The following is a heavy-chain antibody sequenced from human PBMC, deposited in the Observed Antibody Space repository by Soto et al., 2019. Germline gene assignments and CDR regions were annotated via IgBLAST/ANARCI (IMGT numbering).Heavy chain of an antibody. J-gene: IGHJ6*02. Sequence: QVQLVESGGGVVQPGRSLRLSCAASGFTFSSYAKHWVRQAPGKGLEWVAVISYDGSNKYYADSVTGRFTISRDNSKNTLYLQMNSLRAEDTAVYHAARDSEQYYYYYSMDTWGQGTTVTVSS. CDR3: ARDSEQYYYYYSMDT. CDR1: GFTFSSYA. V-gene: IGHV3-30-3*01. D-gene: IGHD1-26*01. CDR2: ISYDGSNK.